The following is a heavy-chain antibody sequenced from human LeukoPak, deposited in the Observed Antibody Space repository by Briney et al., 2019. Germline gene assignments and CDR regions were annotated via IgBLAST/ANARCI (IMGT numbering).Heavy chain of an antibody. CDR1: GYSISSGYY. D-gene: IGHD5-24*01. J-gene: IGHJ4*02. CDR3: ARLMSTIDS. Sequence: KPSETLSLTCAVSGYSISSGYYWGWIRQPPGKGLEWIGSIYHSGSTFYNPSLKSRATISVDTSKNQFSLKLTSVTAADTAVYYRARLMSTIDSWGQGTLVTVSS. V-gene: IGHV4-38-2*01. CDR2: IYHSGST.